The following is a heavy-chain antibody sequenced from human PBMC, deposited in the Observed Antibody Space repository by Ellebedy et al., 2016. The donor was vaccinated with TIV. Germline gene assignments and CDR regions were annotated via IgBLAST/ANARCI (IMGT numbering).Heavy chain of an antibody. D-gene: IGHD3-10*01. CDR2: IYYSGST. CDR3: ARSMVRGVFARFHP. Sequence: SETLSLTXTVSGASITNSYWSWIRQPAGKGLEWIGRIYYSGSTNYNPSLKSRVTISVDTSKNQFSLKLTSVTAADTAIYYCARSMVRGVFARFHPWGQGTLVTVSS. J-gene: IGHJ5*02. V-gene: IGHV4-4*07. CDR1: GASITNSY.